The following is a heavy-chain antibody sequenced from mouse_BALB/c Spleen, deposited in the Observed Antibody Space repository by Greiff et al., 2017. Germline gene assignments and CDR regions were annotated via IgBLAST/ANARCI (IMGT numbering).Heavy chain of an antibody. J-gene: IGHJ4*01. CDR3: ARDFEVRQAYAMDY. D-gene: IGHD2-14*01. CDR1: GFTFSDYY. Sequence: EVQRVESGGGLVKPGGSLKLSCAASGFTFSDYYMYWVRQTPEKRLEWVATISDGGSYTYYPDSVKGRFTISRDNAKNNLYLQMSSLKSEDTAMYYCARDFEVRQAYAMDYWGQGTSVTVSS. CDR2: ISDGGSYT. V-gene: IGHV5-4*02.